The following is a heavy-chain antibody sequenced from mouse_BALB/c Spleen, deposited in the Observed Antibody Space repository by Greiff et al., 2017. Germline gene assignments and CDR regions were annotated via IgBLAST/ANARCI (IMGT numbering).Heavy chain of an antibody. J-gene: IGHJ3*01. CDR2: ISDGGSYT. CDR1: GFTFSDYY. Sequence: EVQLVESGGGLVKPGGSLKLSCAASGFTFSDYYMYWVRQTPEKRLEWVATISDGGSYTYYPDSVKGRFTISRDNAKNNLYLQMSSLKSEDTAMYYCARDRAYGSSPFAYWGQGTLVTVSA. CDR3: ARDRAYGSSPFAY. V-gene: IGHV5-4*02. D-gene: IGHD1-1*01.